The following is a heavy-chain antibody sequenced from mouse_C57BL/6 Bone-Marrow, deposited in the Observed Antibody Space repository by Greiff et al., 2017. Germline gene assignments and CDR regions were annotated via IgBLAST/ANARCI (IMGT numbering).Heavy chain of an antibody. V-gene: IGHV5-9*01. CDR2: ISGGGGNT. J-gene: IGHJ2*01. D-gene: IGHD2-5*01. Sequence: EVQRVESGGGLVKPGGSLKLSCAASGFTFSSYTMSWVRQTPEKRLEWVATISGGGGNTYYPDSVKGRFTISRDNAKNTLYLQMSSLRSEDTALYYCARPYYSNRYYFDYWGQGTTLTVSS. CDR3: ARPYYSNRYYFDY. CDR1: GFTFSSYT.